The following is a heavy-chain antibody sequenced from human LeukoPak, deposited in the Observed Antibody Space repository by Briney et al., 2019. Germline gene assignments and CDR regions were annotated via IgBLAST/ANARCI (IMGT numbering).Heavy chain of an antibody. CDR2: ISASGSS. Sequence: SETLSLTCTFSSDSISNYFWSWIRQPAGKGLEWIGRISASGSSNYNPSLKGRVTMSVDTSKNQFSLKLSSVTAADTAVYYCAREKDDYGDYVAFDIWGQGTMVTVSS. V-gene: IGHV4-4*07. CDR1: SDSISNYF. CDR3: AREKDDYGDYVAFDI. D-gene: IGHD4-17*01. J-gene: IGHJ3*02.